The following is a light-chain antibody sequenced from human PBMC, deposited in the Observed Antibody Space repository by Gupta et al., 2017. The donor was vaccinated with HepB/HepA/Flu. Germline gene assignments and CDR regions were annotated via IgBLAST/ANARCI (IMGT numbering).Light chain of an antibody. Sequence: DIQMTQSPSSLSASVGDRVTITCQASQDISNYLNWYQQKPGKAPKLLIYDASNLETGLPSRFSGRGSGTXFSFSIXILLPQDIATYYFHQDYNLPLTFGXGTKVEIK. CDR1: QDISNY. J-gene: IGKJ4*01. CDR3: HQDYNLPLT. V-gene: IGKV1-33*01. CDR2: DAS.